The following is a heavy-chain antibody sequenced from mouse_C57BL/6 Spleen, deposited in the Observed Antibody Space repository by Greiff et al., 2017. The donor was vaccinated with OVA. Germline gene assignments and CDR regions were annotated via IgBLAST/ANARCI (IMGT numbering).Heavy chain of an antibody. CDR1: GYTFTSYW. J-gene: IGHJ1*03. Sequence: VQLQQPGAELVKPGASVKMSCKASGYTFTSYWITWVKQRPGQGLEWIGDIYPGSGSTNYNEKFKGKATLTVDPSSSTAYMQLSSLTSEDSAVYYCARSDYYGSSHWYFDVWGTGTTVTVSS. D-gene: IGHD1-1*01. CDR2: IYPGSGST. V-gene: IGHV1-55*01. CDR3: ARSDYYGSSHWYFDV.